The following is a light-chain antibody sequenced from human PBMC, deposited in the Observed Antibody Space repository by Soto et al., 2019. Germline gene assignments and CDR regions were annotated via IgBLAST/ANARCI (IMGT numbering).Light chain of an antibody. CDR2: EVS. Sequence: QSALTQPPSASGSPGQSVTISCTGTSSDVGSYNYVSWYQHHPGKGPKLMIYEVSKRTSGVPDRFSGSKSGNTASLTVSGLQADDEADYYCSSYAGSNYVVFGGGTKLTVL. CDR1: SSDVGSYNY. V-gene: IGLV2-8*01. J-gene: IGLJ2*01. CDR3: SSYAGSNYVV.